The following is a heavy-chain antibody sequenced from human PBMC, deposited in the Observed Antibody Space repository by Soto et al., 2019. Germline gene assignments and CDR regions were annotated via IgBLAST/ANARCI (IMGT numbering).Heavy chain of an antibody. Sequence: QVQLQESGPGLVKPSETLSLTCTVSGVSITPYFWSWIRQPAGEAPEWLGHIYASGRTTYNPSLKSRVNMFVSQTQVSLRLTSVTAADTAVYYCARHFDVDPSLDHYYFDLWGRGALVTVSS. J-gene: IGHJ2*01. CDR2: IYASGRT. CDR3: ARHFDVDPSLDHYYFDL. CDR1: GVSITPYF. V-gene: IGHV4-4*07. D-gene: IGHD3-9*01.